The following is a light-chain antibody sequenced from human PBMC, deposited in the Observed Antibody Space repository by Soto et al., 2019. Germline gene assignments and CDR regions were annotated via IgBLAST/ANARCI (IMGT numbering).Light chain of an antibody. CDR2: EVS. CDR3: MQSIELPPT. Sequence: DIVMTQTPLSLSVTPGQAASISCTSSQTARHSDGRTYLYWDGQKPGQPPQLLIYEVSNRFSGVIERFSGSGSGTDFTRNISRVEADDVGVYYCMQSIELPPTFGQGTKLEMK. V-gene: IGKV2D-29*01. CDR1: QTARHSDGRTY. J-gene: IGKJ2*01.